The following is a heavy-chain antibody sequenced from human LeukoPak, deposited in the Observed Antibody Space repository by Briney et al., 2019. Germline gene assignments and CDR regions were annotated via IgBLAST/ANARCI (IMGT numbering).Heavy chain of an antibody. CDR3: ARHLNYYGSGSYGAYYYYGMDV. Sequence: SETLSLTCTVSGGSISSYYWSWIRQPPGKGLEWIGYIYYGGSTNYNPSLKSRVTISVDTSKNQFSLKLSSVTAADTAVYYCARHLNYYGSGSYGAYYYYGMDVWGQGTTVTVSS. D-gene: IGHD3-10*01. V-gene: IGHV4-59*08. CDR2: IYYGGST. CDR1: GGSISSYY. J-gene: IGHJ6*02.